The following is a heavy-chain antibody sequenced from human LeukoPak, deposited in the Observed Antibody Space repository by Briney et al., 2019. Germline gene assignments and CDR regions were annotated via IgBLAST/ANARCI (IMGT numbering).Heavy chain of an antibody. Sequence: PGGSLRLSCAASGFTFSSYWMSWVRQAPGKGLEWVANIKQDGSEKYYVDSVKGRFTISRDNAKNSLYLQMNSLRAEDTAVYYCASAVSGSYAPLDYWGQGTLVTVSS. CDR3: ASAVSGSYAPLDY. J-gene: IGHJ4*02. CDR1: GFTFSSYW. D-gene: IGHD1-26*01. V-gene: IGHV3-7*01. CDR2: IKQDGSEK.